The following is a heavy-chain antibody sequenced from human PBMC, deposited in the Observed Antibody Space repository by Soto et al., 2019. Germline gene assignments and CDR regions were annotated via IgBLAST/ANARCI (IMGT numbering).Heavy chain of an antibody. CDR1: GFTFSRYE. D-gene: IGHD6-13*01. V-gene: IGHV3-48*03. Sequence: PGGSLRLSCAASGFTFSRYEMNWVRQAPGKGLEWISYISTSGSTIYYADSVKGRFTISRHNAKNSLYLQMNSLRAEDTAVYYCARELAAAGSFDYWGQGTLVTVSS. CDR2: ISTSGSTI. CDR3: ARELAAAGSFDY. J-gene: IGHJ4*02.